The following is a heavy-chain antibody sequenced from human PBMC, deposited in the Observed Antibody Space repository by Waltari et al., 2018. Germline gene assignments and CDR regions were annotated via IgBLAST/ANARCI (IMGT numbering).Heavy chain of an antibody. CDR1: GGSISSYH. V-gene: IGHV4-59*01. CDR3: ASGGNYYDSSPVDY. J-gene: IGHJ4*02. Sequence: QVQLQESGPGLVKPSETLSLTCTVSGGSISSYHWSWIRQPPGKGLEWIGKIYYSGSTNYTPSRRSRVTISVDTSKNQFSLKVSSVTAADTAVYYCASGGNYYDSSPVDYWGQGTLVTVSS. D-gene: IGHD3-22*01. CDR2: IYYSGST.